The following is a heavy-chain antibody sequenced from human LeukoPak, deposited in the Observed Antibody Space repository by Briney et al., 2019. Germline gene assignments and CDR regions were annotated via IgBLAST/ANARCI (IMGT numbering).Heavy chain of an antibody. CDR3: ARSDELAVAGLPYYYYYMDV. J-gene: IGHJ6*03. V-gene: IGHV3-11*04. CDR1: GFTFSDYY. D-gene: IGHD6-19*01. CDR2: ISSSGSTI. Sequence: TAGGSLRLSCAASGFTFSDYYMSWIRQAPGKGLEWVSYISSSGSTIYYADSVKGRFTISRDNAKNSLYLQMNSLRAEDTAVYYCARSDELAVAGLPYYYYYMDVWGKGTTVTVSS.